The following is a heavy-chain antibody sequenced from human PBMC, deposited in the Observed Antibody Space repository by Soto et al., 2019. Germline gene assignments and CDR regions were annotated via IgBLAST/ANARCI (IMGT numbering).Heavy chain of an antibody. CDR2: IYYSGST. CDR1: GGSISSGDYY. V-gene: IGHV4-30-4*01. D-gene: IGHD2-21*02. Sequence: TVSGGSISSGDYYWSWIRQPPGKGLEWIGYIYYSGSTYYNPSLKSRVTISVDTSKNQFSLKLSSVTAADTAVYYCARGGSCGGDCYPYYYYGMDVWGQGTTVTVSS. J-gene: IGHJ6*02. CDR3: ARGGSCGGDCYPYYYYGMDV.